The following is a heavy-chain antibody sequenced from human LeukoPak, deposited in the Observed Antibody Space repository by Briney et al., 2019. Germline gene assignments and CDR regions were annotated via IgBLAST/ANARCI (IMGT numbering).Heavy chain of an antibody. CDR1: EFTFSSYE. CDR3: ARDLISTVTTLSGAFDI. D-gene: IGHD4-17*01. J-gene: IGHJ3*02. Sequence: PGGSLRLSCAASEFTFSSYEMNWVRQAPGKGLEWVSYISSSGSTIYYADSVKGRFTISRDNAKNSLYLQMNSLRAEDTAVYYCARDLISTVTTLSGAFDIWGQGTMVTVSS. CDR2: ISSSGSTI. V-gene: IGHV3-48*03.